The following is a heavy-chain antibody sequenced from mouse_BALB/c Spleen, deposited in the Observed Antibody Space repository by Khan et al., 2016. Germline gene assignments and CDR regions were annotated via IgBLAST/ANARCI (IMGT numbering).Heavy chain of an antibody. CDR3: TRGGYGNYFDY. D-gene: IGHD2-10*02. CDR2: ISDGGSYT. V-gene: IGHV5-4*02. CDR1: GFTFSDYY. J-gene: IGHJ2*01. Sequence: EVELVESGGGLVKPGGSLKLSCAASGFTFSDYYMYWVRQTPEKRLEWVATISDGGSYTYYPDSVKGRFTISRDNAKNNLYLQMSSLKSEVTAMYYCTRGGYGNYFDYWGQGTTLTVSS.